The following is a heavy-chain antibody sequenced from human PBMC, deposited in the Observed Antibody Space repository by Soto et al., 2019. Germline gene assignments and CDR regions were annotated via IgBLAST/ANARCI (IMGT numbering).Heavy chain of an antibody. CDR2: ISAYNGNT. Sequence: VASVKVSCKASGYTFTSYGISWVRQAPGQGLEWMGWISAYNGNTNYAQKLQGRVTMTTDTSTSTAYMELRSLRSDDTAVYYCARDWTYYYGSGSYSNFDYWGQGTLVNVSS. V-gene: IGHV1-18*01. J-gene: IGHJ4*02. CDR3: ARDWTYYYGSGSYSNFDY. D-gene: IGHD3-10*01. CDR1: GYTFTSYG.